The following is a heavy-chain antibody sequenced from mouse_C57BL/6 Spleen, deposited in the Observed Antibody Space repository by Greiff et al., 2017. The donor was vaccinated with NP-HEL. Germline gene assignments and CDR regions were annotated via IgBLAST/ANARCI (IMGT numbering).Heavy chain of an antibody. CDR3: ARSRVYGSSSFAY. Sequence: EVQLQQSGPELVKPGASVKISCKASGYSFTGYYMNWVKQSPEKSLEWIGEINPSTGGTTYNQKFKAKATLTVDKSSSTAYMQLKSLTSEDSAVYYCARSRVYGSSSFAYWGQGTLVTVSA. J-gene: IGHJ3*01. D-gene: IGHD1-1*01. V-gene: IGHV1-42*01. CDR2: INPSTGGT. CDR1: GYSFTGYY.